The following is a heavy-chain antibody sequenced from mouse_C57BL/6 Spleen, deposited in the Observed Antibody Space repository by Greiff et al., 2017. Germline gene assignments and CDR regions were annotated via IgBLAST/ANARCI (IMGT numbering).Heavy chain of an antibody. CDR1: GYSITSGYY. J-gene: IGHJ3*01. CDR2: ISYDGSN. D-gene: IGHD2-5*01. V-gene: IGHV3-6*01. Sequence: EVKVEESGPGLVKPSQSLSLTCSVTGYSITSGYYWNWIRQFPGNKLEWMGYISYDGSNNYNPSLKNRISITRDTSKNQFFLKLNSVTTEDTATYYCATGGYYSNYGFAYWGQGTLVTVSA. CDR3: ATGGYYSNYGFAY.